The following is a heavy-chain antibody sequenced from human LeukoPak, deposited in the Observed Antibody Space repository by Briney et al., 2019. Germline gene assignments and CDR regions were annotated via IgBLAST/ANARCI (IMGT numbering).Heavy chain of an antibody. V-gene: IGHV3-30*18. Sequence: PGRSLRPSCAASGFTFSSYGMHWVRQAPGKGLEWVAVISYDGSKKYYADSVKGRFTISRDNSKNTLYLQMNSLRAEDTAVYYCAKDLRAKCIAMAGVCSFFDYWGQGTLVTVSS. CDR3: AKDLRAKCIAMAGVCSFFDY. CDR2: ISYDGSKK. J-gene: IGHJ4*02. D-gene: IGHD6-19*01. CDR1: GFTFSSYG.